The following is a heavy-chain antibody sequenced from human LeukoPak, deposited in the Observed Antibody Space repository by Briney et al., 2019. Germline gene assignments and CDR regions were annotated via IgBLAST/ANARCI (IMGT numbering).Heavy chain of an antibody. J-gene: IGHJ4*02. CDR2: INPNSGGT. V-gene: IGHV1-2*02. CDR1: GYTFTGYY. Sequence: ASVKVSCKASGYTFTGYYMHWVRQAPGQGLEWMGWINPNSGGTNYAQKFQGRVTMTRDTSISTAYMEVSRLRSDDTAVYYCAREEDQDGIYSLDYWGQGTLVTVSS. D-gene: IGHD5-24*01. CDR3: AREEDQDGIYSLDY.